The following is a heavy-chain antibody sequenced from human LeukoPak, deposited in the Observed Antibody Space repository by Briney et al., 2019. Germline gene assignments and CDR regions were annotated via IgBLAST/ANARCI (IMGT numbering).Heavy chain of an antibody. D-gene: IGHD4-17*01. CDR1: GFTVSSNY. J-gene: IGHJ4*02. CDR2: IYGGGST. V-gene: IGHV3-66*01. Sequence: GGSLRLSCAASGFTVSSNYMSWVRQAPGKGLEWVSVIYGGGSTYYADSVKGRFTISRDNSKNTLYLQMNSLRAEDTAVYYCARGGGYGDYESLSYDYWGQGTLVTISS. CDR3: ARGGGYGDYESLSYDY.